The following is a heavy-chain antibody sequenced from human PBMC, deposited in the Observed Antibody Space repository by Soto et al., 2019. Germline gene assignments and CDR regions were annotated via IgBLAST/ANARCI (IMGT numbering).Heavy chain of an antibody. J-gene: IGHJ4*02. CDR1: GFTFSSYW. CDR2: IKNDGSGT. CDR3: VRGDGDYYDGNGYLGRH. V-gene: IGHV3-74*01. D-gene: IGHD3-22*01. Sequence: EVQLVESGGGLVQPGGSLRLSCAASGFTFSSYWMHWVRQVPGKGPVWVSRIKNDGSGTYYADSVKGRLTMSRDNAKNTVYLQINSLRAEDTAVYYCVRGDGDYYDGNGYLGRHWGQGTLVTVSS.